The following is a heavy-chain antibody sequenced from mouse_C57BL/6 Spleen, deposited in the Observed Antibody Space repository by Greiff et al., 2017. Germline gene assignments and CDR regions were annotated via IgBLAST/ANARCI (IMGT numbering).Heavy chain of an antibody. Sequence: EVQLQQSGPELVKPGASVKISCKASGYSFTDYNMNWVKQSNGKSLEWIGLINPNYGTTSYNQKFKGKATLTVDQYSSTAYMQLYSLTSEDDAVYYWAREGVYDYERYFDVWGTGTMVTVSS. D-gene: IGHD2-4*01. CDR1: GYSFTDYN. V-gene: IGHV1-39*01. CDR3: AREGVYDYERYFDV. CDR2: INPNYGTT. J-gene: IGHJ1*03.